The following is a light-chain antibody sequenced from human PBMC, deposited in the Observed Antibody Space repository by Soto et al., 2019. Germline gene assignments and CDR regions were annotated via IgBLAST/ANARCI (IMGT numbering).Light chain of an antibody. V-gene: IGKV2-28*01. J-gene: IGKJ2*01. CDR1: QSLLHRNGYNY. CDR3: MQPLQTPRYT. Sequence: DIVMTQSPLSLPVTPGEPASISCRSSQSLLHRNGYNYLDWYLQKPGQAPQLLGYLGSNRASGVADRFSGSGSGKDFTLKISRVESEDVGVYYCMQPLQTPRYTFGQGTKLEIK. CDR2: LGS.